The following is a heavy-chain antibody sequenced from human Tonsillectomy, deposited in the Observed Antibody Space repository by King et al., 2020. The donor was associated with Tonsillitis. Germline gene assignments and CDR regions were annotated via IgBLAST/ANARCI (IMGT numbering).Heavy chain of an antibody. Sequence: VQLVESGGGLVKPGGSLSLSCVASGFTFSSYSMNWVRQAPGKGLEWVSSISSSSSYIYYADSVKGRFTISRDNAKNSLYLQMNSLRAEDTAVYYCARDAIRLAVAGADYWGQGTLVTVSS. J-gene: IGHJ4*02. D-gene: IGHD6-19*01. V-gene: IGHV3-21*01. CDR2: ISSSSSYI. CDR3: ARDAIRLAVAGADY. CDR1: GFTFSSYS.